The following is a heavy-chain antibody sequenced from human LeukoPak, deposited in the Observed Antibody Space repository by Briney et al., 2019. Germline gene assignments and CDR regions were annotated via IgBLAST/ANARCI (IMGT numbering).Heavy chain of an antibody. CDR1: GGSVSSGSYY. Sequence: SETLSLTCTVSGGSVSSGSYYWSWIRQPPGKGLEWIWYIYYSGSTNYNPSLKSRVTISVDTSKNQFSLKLSSVTAADTAVYYCAARGIRSGGHGYYWGQGTLVTVSS. CDR3: AARGIRSGGHGYY. V-gene: IGHV4-61*01. J-gene: IGHJ4*02. D-gene: IGHD1-26*01. CDR2: IYYSGST.